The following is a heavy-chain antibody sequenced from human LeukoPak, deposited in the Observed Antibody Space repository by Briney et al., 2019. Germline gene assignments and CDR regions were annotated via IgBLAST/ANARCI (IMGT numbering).Heavy chain of an antibody. D-gene: IGHD3-9*01. Sequence: PGGSLTLSCAASGFTFSSYDLSWVRQPPGKGLEWISAISGSGGSTYYADPVKCRFTISRDNSRNTLYWQMNSLRAEDTVVYYGAKVELRYFPPNWFDPWGQGTLVTVSS. CDR1: GFTFSSYD. CDR2: ISGSGGST. V-gene: IGHV3-23*01. J-gene: IGHJ5*02. CDR3: AKVELRYFPPNWFDP.